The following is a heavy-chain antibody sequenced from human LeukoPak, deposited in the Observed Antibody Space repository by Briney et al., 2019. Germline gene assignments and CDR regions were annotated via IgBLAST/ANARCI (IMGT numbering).Heavy chain of an antibody. CDR2: IYYSGST. V-gene: IGHV4-59*01. D-gene: IGHD6-6*01. Sequence: SETLSLTCTVSGGSIMNFYWSWIRQSPGKGLEWIGYIYYSGSTNYNPSLKSRVTISVDTSKNQFSLKLSSVTAADTAVYYCARGEYSSSSFSFDYWGQGTLVTVSS. J-gene: IGHJ4*02. CDR1: GGSIMNFY. CDR3: ARGEYSSSSFSFDY.